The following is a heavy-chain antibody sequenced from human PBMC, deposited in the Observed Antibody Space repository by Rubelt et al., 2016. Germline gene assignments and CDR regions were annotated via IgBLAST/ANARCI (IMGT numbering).Heavy chain of an antibody. D-gene: IGHD6-19*01. V-gene: IGHV4-34*01. CDR3: ASGSSEWLMDAFDI. Sequence: QVQLQQWGAGLLKPSETLSLTCAVYGGSFSGYYWSWIRQPPGKGLEWIGEINHSGSTNYNPSLKSRVTISVETSKNQFSRKLSSVTAADTAVYYCASGSSEWLMDAFDIWGQGTMVTVSS. J-gene: IGHJ3*02. CDR1: GGSFSGYY. CDR2: INHSGST.